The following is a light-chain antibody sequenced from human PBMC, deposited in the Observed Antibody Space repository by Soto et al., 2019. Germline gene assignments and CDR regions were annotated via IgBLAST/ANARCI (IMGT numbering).Light chain of an antibody. CDR2: DVS. CDR3: SSYASGNTQV. V-gene: IGLV2-14*01. Sequence: QSALTQPASVSGSPGQSITVSCIGTSSDVGGDNYVSWYQQHPGKAPKLMIYDVSDRPSGVPNRFSASKSGNTASLTISGLQAEDEAYYYCSSYASGNTQVFGGGTKLTVL. CDR1: SSDVGGDNY. J-gene: IGLJ2*01.